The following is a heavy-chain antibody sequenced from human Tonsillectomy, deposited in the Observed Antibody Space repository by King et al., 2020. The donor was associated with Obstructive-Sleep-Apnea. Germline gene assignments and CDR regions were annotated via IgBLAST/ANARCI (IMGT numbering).Heavy chain of an antibody. D-gene: IGHD6-19*01. CDR3: ARLSSGWGFDY. V-gene: IGHV4-30-4*01. J-gene: IGHJ4*02. CDR2: IYYSGNT. Sequence: VQLQESGPGLVKPSQTLSLTCTVSGGSISRADYYWSWIRQPPGKGLEWIGYIYYSGNTYYNSSLKSRVTISVDTSKNQFSLKLSSVTAADTAVYSCARLSSGWGFDYWGQGTLVTVSS. CDR1: GGSISRADYY.